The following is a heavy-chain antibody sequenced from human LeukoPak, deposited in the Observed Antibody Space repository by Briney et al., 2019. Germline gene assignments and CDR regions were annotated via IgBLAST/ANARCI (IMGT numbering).Heavy chain of an antibody. CDR3: ATSPRGWYYFDY. J-gene: IGHJ4*02. CDR2: ISGSGGST. V-gene: IGHV3-23*01. D-gene: IGHD2-15*01. Sequence: PGGSLRLSCAASGFTFSSYAMSWVRQAPGQGLEWVSAISGSGGSTYYADSVKGRFTISRDNSKNTLYLQMNSLRAEDTAVYYCATSPRGWYYFDYWGQGTLVTVSS. CDR1: GFTFSSYA.